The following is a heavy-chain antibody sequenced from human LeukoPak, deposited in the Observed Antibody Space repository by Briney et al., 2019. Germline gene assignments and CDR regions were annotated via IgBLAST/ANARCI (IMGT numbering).Heavy chain of an antibody. CDR2: ISWNSGSI. V-gene: IGHV3-9*01. D-gene: IGHD3-22*01. Sequence: GRSLRLSCAASGFTFDDYAMHWVQQAPGKGLEWVSGISWNSGSIGYADSVKGRFTISRDNAKNSLYLQMNSLRAEDTALYYCAKDFDSSGYYSFDYWGQGTLVTVSS. J-gene: IGHJ4*02. CDR1: GFTFDDYA. CDR3: AKDFDSSGYYSFDY.